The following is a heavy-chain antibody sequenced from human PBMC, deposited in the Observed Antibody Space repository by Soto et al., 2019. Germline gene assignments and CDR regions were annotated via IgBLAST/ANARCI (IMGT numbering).Heavy chain of an antibody. D-gene: IGHD2-8*01. CDR1: GFTFSSYG. V-gene: IGHV3-33*01. Sequence: GGSLRLSCAASGFTFSSYGMHWVRQAPGKGLEWVAVIWYDGSNKYYADSVEGRFTISRDNSKNTLYLQMNSLRAEDTAVYYCARDLCTNGVRGPLCYYYGMDVWGQGTTVTVSS. CDR2: IWYDGSNK. J-gene: IGHJ6*02. CDR3: ARDLCTNGVRGPLCYYYGMDV.